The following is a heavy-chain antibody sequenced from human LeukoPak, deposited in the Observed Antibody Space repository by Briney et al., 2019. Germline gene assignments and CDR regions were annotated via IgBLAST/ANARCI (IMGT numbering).Heavy chain of an antibody. J-gene: IGHJ4*02. CDR2: IRTSAEGANYA. V-gene: IGHV3-48*02. CDR3: ASDQRYAFDY. Sequence: GSLRLSCATSGFRFSDYPMNWVRQAPGKGLEWVSNIRTSAEGANYAYYADSVKGRVTISRDDAKSTLYLHTNSLRDDDTAVYYCASDQRYAFDYWGQGILVTVSS. CDR1: GFRFSDYP. D-gene: IGHD3-9*01.